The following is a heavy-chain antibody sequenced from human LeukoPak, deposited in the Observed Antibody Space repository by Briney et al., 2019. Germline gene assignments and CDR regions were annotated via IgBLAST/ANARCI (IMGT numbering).Heavy chain of an antibody. CDR3: TRDYYDSTYYFYYMDV. CDR2: IRSKAYGGTT. V-gene: IGHV3-49*04. D-gene: IGHD3-22*01. CDR1: GFTFGDYA. J-gene: IGHJ6*03. Sequence: PGRSLRLSCTASGFTFGDYAMSWVRQAPGKGLEWVSFIRSKAYGGTTEYAASVKGRFTISRDDSKSIAYLQMNSLKTEGTAVYYCTRDYYDSTYYFYYMDVWGKGTTVTVSS.